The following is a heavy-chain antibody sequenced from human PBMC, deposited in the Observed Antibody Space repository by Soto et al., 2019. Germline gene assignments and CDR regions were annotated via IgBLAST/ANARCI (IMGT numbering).Heavy chain of an antibody. CDR3: ARRRDGGSYNAFDI. CDR1: GYTFGNYW. J-gene: IGHJ3*02. CDR2: IYPGDSDT. Sequence: PGESLKISCKGSGYTFGNYWIDWVRQMPVKGLEWMGIIYPGDSDTRYSPSFQGQVTISVDKSITTAYLQWSSLKASDTAMYYCARRRDGGSYNAFDIWGHGTMVTVSS. V-gene: IGHV5-51*01. D-gene: IGHD1-26*01.